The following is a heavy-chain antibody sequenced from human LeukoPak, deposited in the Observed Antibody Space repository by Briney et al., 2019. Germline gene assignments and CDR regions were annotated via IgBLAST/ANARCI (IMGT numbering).Heavy chain of an antibody. CDR1: GGSFSGYY. CDR3: ARGFTSAAAGTSSLGY. D-gene: IGHD6-13*01. J-gene: IGHJ4*02. V-gene: IGHV4-34*01. Sequence: SETLSLTCAVYGGSFSGYYWSWIRQPPGKGLEWIGEIKHSGSTNYNPSLKSRVTISVDTSKNQFSLKLSSVTAADTAVYYCARGFTSAAAGTSSLGYWGQGTLVTVSS. CDR2: IKHSGST.